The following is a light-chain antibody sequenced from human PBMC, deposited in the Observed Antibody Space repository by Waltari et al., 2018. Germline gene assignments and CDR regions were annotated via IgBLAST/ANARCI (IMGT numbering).Light chain of an antibody. CDR2: DAS. Sequence: SCRASRSFSKYLAWYQHKPGQAPRLLIYDASTRATGIPDRFSGSGWGTDFSLTISRLEPEDFAVYYCQKYGTLPATFGQGTKVQ. J-gene: IGKJ1*01. V-gene: IGKV3-20*01. CDR1: RSFSKY. CDR3: QKYGTLPAT.